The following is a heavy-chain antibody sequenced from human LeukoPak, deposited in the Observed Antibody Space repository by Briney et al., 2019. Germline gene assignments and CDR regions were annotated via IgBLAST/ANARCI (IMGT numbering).Heavy chain of an antibody. D-gene: IGHD2-2*01. V-gene: IGHV5-51*01. J-gene: IGHJ4*02. Sequence: GESLKISCKGSGYSFTSYWTGWVRQMPGKGLEWMGIIYPGDSDTRYSPSFQGQVTISADKSISTAYLQWSSLRASDTAMYYCARRGYCSSTSCPPDYWGQGTLVTVSS. CDR1: GYSFTSYW. CDR3: ARRGYCSSTSCPPDY. CDR2: IYPGDSDT.